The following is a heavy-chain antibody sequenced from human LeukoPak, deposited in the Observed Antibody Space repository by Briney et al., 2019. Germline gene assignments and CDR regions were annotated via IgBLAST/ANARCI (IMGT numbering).Heavy chain of an antibody. CDR1: GGSFSGYY. Sequence: PSETLSLTCAVYGGSFSGYYWSWIRQPPGKGLEWIGEINHSGSTNYNPPLKSRVTISVDTSKNQFSLKLSSVTAADTAVYYCARYQNSFDYWGQGTLVTVSS. CDR3: ARYQNSFDY. CDR2: INHSGST. V-gene: IGHV4-34*01. J-gene: IGHJ4*02.